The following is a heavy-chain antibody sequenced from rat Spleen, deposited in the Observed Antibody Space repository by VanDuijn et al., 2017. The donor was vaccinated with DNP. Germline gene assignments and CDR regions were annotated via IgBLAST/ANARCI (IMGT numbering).Heavy chain of an antibody. V-gene: IGHV5-31*01. Sequence: EVQLVGSGGDLVQPGRSLKLSCVASGFTFNNYWMTWIRHIPGKGLEWVAAITSSGGSTYYPDSVKGRFTISRDNAQNTLYLQMSTVGSEDTAIYFCARGPNYGVHVDFLDYWGQGVMVTVSS. J-gene: IGHJ2*01. D-gene: IGHD1-11*01. CDR1: GFTFNNYW. CDR2: ITSSGGST. CDR3: ARGPNYGVHVDFLDY.